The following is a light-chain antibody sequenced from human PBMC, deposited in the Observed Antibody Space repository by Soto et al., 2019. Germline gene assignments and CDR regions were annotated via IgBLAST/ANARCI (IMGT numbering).Light chain of an antibody. CDR1: QTISSW. CDR2: KAS. CDR3: QHYNSYSEA. Sequence: DIQMTQSPSTLSGSVGDRVTITCRASQTISSWLAWYQQKPGKAPKLLTYKASTLKSGFPSRFSGSGSGTEFTLTISSLQTDDFATYYCQHYNSYSEAFGQGTKVEL. V-gene: IGKV1-5*03. J-gene: IGKJ1*01.